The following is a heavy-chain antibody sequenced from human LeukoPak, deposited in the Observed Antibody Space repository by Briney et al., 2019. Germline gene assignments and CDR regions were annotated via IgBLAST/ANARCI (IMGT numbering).Heavy chain of an antibody. D-gene: IGHD6-19*01. J-gene: IGHJ4*02. Sequence: LPGRSLRLSCAASGFTFDDYAMHWVRQAPGKGLEWVSGISWNSGSIGYADSVKGRFTISRDNAKTSLYLQMNSLRPEDTAFYYCAKDKGSGWSGIDYWGQGTLVTVSS. CDR1: GFTFDDYA. CDR2: ISWNSGSI. CDR3: AKDKGSGWSGIDY. V-gene: IGHV3-9*01.